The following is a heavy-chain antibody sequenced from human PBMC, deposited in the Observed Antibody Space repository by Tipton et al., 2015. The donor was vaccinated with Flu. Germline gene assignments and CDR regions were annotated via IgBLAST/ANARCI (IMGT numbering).Heavy chain of an antibody. D-gene: IGHD3-22*01. CDR1: GGSFSSSYYY. CDR3: AREKDSRGSEYFQQ. J-gene: IGHJ1*01. Sequence: TLSLTCTVSGGSFSSSYYYWGWIRQPPGKGLEWIGNIYNSGSTYYNPSLKSRVTISIDTSKNQFSLRLSSVTAADTAVYYCAREKDSRGSEYFQQWGQGTLVTFSS. CDR2: IYNSGST. V-gene: IGHV4-39*07.